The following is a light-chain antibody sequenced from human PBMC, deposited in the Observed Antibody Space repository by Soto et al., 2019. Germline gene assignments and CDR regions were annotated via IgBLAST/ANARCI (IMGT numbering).Light chain of an antibody. Sequence: QSALTQPASVSGSPGQSITFSCTGTSNDIGGYNYVSWYQQHPGKAPKLMIFDVSNRPSGVSYRFSGSKSGNTASLTISGLQAEDEADYYCSSYTSSSTLLFGGGTNLTVL. CDR1: SNDIGGYNY. J-gene: IGLJ2*01. V-gene: IGLV2-14*01. CDR3: SSYTSSSTLL. CDR2: DVS.